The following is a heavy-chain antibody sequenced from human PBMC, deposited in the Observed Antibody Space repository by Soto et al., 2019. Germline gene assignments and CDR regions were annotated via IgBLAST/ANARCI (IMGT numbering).Heavy chain of an antibody. V-gene: IGHV3-23*01. CDR2: ISGSGGST. CDR3: AKDISPGYSYGLNDY. Sequence: PGGSLRLSCAASGFTFSSYAMSWVRQAPGKGLEWVSAISGSGGSTYYADSVKGRFTISRDNSKNTLYLQMNSLRAEDTAVYYCAKDISPGYSYGLNDYWGQGTLVTVSS. J-gene: IGHJ4*02. CDR1: GFTFSSYA. D-gene: IGHD5-18*01.